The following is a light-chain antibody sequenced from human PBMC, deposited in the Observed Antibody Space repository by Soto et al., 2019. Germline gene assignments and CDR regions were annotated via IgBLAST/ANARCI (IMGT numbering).Light chain of an antibody. CDR1: QSISSW. Sequence: DIQMTQSPSTLSASVGDRVTITCRASQSISSWLAWYQQKPGKAPNLLIYKASNLESGVPSRSGGSGSGTEFTLTIGSLQPDDFATYYGQQSSSYPVTFGQRTKLEIK. CDR2: KAS. V-gene: IGKV1-5*03. CDR3: QQSSSYPVT. J-gene: IGKJ2*01.